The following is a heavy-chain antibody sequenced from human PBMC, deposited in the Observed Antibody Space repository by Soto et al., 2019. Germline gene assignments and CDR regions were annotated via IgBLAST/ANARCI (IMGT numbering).Heavy chain of an antibody. D-gene: IGHD6-6*01. J-gene: IGHJ6*02. V-gene: IGHV3-48*03. CDR1: GFTFSSYE. CDR2: ISNSGSTM. Sequence: LRLSCAASGFTFSSYEMKWVRQAAGNGLEWVSYISNSGSTMYYADSVKGRFTISRDNAKNSLDLQMNSLRAEDTAVYYCARISSNSVRFRYYYYGMDVWGQGTTVTVSS. CDR3: ARISSNSVRFRYYYYGMDV.